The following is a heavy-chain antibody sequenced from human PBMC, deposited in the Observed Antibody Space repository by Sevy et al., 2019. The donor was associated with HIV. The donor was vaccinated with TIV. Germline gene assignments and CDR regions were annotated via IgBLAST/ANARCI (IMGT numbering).Heavy chain of an antibody. CDR1: GYSFTSYW. Sequence: GESLKISCKGSGYSFTSYWIGWVRQMPGKGLEWMGIIYPGDSDTRYSPSFQGQVTISADKSISTAYLQWSTLTASDTAMYYCARRRGGGYYYYYGMDVWGQGTTVTVSS. J-gene: IGHJ6*02. D-gene: IGHD2-15*01. V-gene: IGHV5-51*01. CDR2: IYPGDSDT. CDR3: ARRRGGGYYYYYGMDV.